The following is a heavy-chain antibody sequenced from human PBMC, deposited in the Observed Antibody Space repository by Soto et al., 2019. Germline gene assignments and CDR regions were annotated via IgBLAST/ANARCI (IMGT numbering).Heavy chain of an antibody. J-gene: IGHJ3*02. V-gene: IGHV4-31*03. D-gene: IGHD2-15*01. CDR3: ASLHTLLSAFDI. CDR1: GGSISSGVYY. CDR2: IYYTGNT. Sequence: QVQLQESGPGLVEPSQTLSLTCTVSGGSISSGVYYWSWIRQHPGKGLEWIGDIYYTGNTYYTPSLKSRVTISVDTSKNHFSLKLSSVPAADTAVYFCASLHTLLSAFDIWGQGTMVTVSS.